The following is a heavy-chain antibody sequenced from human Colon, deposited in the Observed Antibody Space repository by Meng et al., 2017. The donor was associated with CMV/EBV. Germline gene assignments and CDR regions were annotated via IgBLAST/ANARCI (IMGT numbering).Heavy chain of an antibody. Sequence: SVKVSCKASGGTFSSYAISWVRQAPGQGLEWMGGIIPTFGTANYAQKFQGRVTITTDESTSTAYMELSSLRSEDTAVYYCARWPLDYYDSSGAAYYYGMDVWGQGTTVTVSS. V-gene: IGHV1-69*05. CDR1: GGTFSSYA. CDR3: ARWPLDYYDSSGAAYYYGMDV. CDR2: IIPTFGTA. J-gene: IGHJ6*02. D-gene: IGHD3-22*01.